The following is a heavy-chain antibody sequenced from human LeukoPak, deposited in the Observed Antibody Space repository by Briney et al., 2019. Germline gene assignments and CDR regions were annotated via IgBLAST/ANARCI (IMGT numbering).Heavy chain of an antibody. CDR2: IIPIFGIA. CDR1: GGTFSSYA. D-gene: IGHD1-20*01. CDR3: ARTNWNDVYFDY. J-gene: IGHJ4*02. V-gene: IGHV1-69*04. Sequence: SVKVSCKASGGTFSSYAISWVRQAPGQGLEWMGRIIPIFGIANYAQKFQGRVTITADKSTSTAYMELSSLRSEDTAVYYCARTNWNDVYFDYWGQGTLVTVSS.